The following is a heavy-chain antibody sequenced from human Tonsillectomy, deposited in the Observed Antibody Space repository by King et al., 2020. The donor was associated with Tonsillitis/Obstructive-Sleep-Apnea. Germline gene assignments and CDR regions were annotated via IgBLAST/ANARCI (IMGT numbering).Heavy chain of an antibody. J-gene: IGHJ5*02. CDR1: GFTFSSYA. CDR2: ISYDVSHK. V-gene: IGHV3-30*01. Sequence: VQLVESGGGVVQPGRSLRLSCAASGFTFSSYAMHWVRQAPGKGPEWVAIISYDVSHKYYADSVRGRFTISRDDSENTVYLQMDSPSAEDTAVYSCARAGYCSATTSCYNWFDPWGQGTLVTVSS. CDR3: ARAGYCSATTSCYNWFDP. D-gene: IGHD2-2*02.